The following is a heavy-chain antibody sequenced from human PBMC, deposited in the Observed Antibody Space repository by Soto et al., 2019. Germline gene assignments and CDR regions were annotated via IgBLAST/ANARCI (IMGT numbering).Heavy chain of an antibody. D-gene: IGHD3-10*01. V-gene: IGHV5-51*01. J-gene: IGHJ4*02. CDR3: ARQDGFGLYYFDY. CDR2: IYPTDSDI. Sequence: PXESLKISFKTAGYSFTGYWVAWVRQTPGRGLEWMGIIYPTDSDIRYSPSFQGQVTISADKSISTVYLQWSSLKASDTAMYYCARQDGFGLYYFDYWGQGTLVTVSS. CDR1: GYSFTGYW.